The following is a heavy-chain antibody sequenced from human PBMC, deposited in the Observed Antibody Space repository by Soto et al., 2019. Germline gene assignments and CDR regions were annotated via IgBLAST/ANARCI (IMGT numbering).Heavy chain of an antibody. V-gene: IGHV1-69*01. CDR2: IIPIMNLV. Sequence: VQLVQSETEVRKPGSSVKLSCKTSGDSFNNYAISWVRQAPGQGLEWMGGIIPIMNLVRYAEKFQGRVTIRATDSTGTAYLEVTSLRSEDTATYYCATAAESIPAGRLDVWGLGTTVSVSS. CDR1: GDSFNNYA. D-gene: IGHD2-21*01. CDR3: ATAAESIPAGRLDV. J-gene: IGHJ6*02.